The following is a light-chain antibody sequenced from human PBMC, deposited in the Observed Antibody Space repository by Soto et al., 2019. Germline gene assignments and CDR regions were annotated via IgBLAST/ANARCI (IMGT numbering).Light chain of an antibody. CDR2: DAS. Sequence: EIVLTQSPATLSLSPGERATLSCRASQSVSSSLAWYQQKPGQAPRLLIYDASKRATGIPARVSGSGSGTDFTLTISSLEPEDFEVYYCQQRGNWPLTFGGGTKVEIK. J-gene: IGKJ4*01. CDR1: QSVSSS. V-gene: IGKV3-11*01. CDR3: QQRGNWPLT.